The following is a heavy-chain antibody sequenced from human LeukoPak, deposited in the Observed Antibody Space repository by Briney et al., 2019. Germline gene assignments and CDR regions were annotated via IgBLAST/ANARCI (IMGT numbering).Heavy chain of an antibody. Sequence: SETLSLTCTVSGGPISSSSYYWGWIRQPPGKGLEWIGYIYYSGSTNYNPSLKSRVTISVDTSKNQFSLKLSSVTAADTAVYYCARLILGAYFDLWGRGTLVTVSS. V-gene: IGHV4-61*05. CDR3: ARLILGAYFDL. CDR2: IYYSGST. J-gene: IGHJ2*01. D-gene: IGHD2-21*01. CDR1: GGPISSSSYY.